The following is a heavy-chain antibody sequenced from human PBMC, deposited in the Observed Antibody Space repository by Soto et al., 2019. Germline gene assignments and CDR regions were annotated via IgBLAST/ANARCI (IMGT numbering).Heavy chain of an antibody. J-gene: IGHJ6*03. CDR1: GYTFTSHG. D-gene: IGHD6-6*01. Sequence: ASVKVSCKASGYTFTSHGISWVRQAPGQGLEWMGWISAYNGNTNYAQKLQGRVTMTTDTSTSTAYMELRSLRSDDTAVYYCAGSSSSLHYMDVWGKGTTVTVSS. CDR2: ISAYNGNT. CDR3: AGSSSSLHYMDV. V-gene: IGHV1-18*01.